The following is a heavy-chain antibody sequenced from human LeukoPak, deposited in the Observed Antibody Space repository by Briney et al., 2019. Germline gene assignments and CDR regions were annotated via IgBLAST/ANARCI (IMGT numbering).Heavy chain of an antibody. Sequence: PSETLSLTCAVYGGSFSGYYWSWIRQPPGKGLEWIGEINHSGSTNYNPSLKGRVTISVDTSKNQFSLKLSSVTAADTAVYYCASRPGRLGELSFASFDYWGQGTLVTVSS. J-gene: IGHJ4*02. CDR1: GGSFSGYY. D-gene: IGHD3-16*02. CDR3: ASRPGRLGELSFASFDY. CDR2: INHSGST. V-gene: IGHV4-34*01.